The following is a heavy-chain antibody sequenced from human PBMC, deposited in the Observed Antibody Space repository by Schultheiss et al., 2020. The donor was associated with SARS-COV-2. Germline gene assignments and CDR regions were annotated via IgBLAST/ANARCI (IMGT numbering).Heavy chain of an antibody. V-gene: IGHV3-23*01. D-gene: IGHD5-18*01. CDR3: ARGGWGYSYGSKDY. CDR2: ISGYGGGT. J-gene: IGHJ4*02. Sequence: GGSLRLSCAASGFTFNKHAMSWVRQAPGKGLEWVSVISGYGGGTYYTDSVKGRFTISRDNSKNTLYLQMSSLRAEDTAVYYCARGGWGYSYGSKDYWGQGTLVTVSS. CDR1: GFTFNKHA.